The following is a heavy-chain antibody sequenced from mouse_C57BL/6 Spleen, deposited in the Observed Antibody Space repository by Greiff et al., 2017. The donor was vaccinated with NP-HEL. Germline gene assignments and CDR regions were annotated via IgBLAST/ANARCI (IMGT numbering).Heavy chain of an antibody. Sequence: EVNVVESGGGLVKPGGSLKLSCAASGFTFSDYGMHWVRQAPEKGLEWVAYISSGSSTIYYADTVKGRFTISRDNAKNTLFLQMTSLRSEDTAMYYCARGGVTTDWYFDVWGTGTTVTVSS. D-gene: IGHD2-2*01. V-gene: IGHV5-17*01. CDR3: ARGGVTTDWYFDV. CDR1: GFTFSDYG. J-gene: IGHJ1*03. CDR2: ISSGSSTI.